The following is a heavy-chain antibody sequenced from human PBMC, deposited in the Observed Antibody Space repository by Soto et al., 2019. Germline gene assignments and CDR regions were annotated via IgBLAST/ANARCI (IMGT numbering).Heavy chain of an antibody. CDR2: ISPTFGTA. CDR1: GGTFSSYA. CDR3: ARNYDYVWGNYLAY. Sequence: QVQLVQSGAEVKKPGSSVKVSCKASGGTFSSYAISWVRQAPGQGLEWMGGISPTFGTANNAQKFQGRVTITADESTSTVYMELSSLISEDTAVYYCARNYDYVWGNYLAYWGQGALVTVSS. V-gene: IGHV1-69*12. J-gene: IGHJ4*02. D-gene: IGHD3-16*02.